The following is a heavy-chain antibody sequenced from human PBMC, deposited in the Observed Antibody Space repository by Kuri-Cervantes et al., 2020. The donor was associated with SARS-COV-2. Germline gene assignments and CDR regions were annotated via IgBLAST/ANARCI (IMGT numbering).Heavy chain of an antibody. CDR3: ARDCGGDCPPDW. CDR2: IIPIFGTA. CDR1: GGTFSSYA. J-gene: IGHJ4*02. D-gene: IGHD2-21*02. Sequence: TVTVSCKASGGTFSSYAISWVRQAPGQGLEWMGGIIPIFGTANYAQKFQGRVTITADESTSTAYMELSSLRSEETAVYYCARDCGGDCPPDWWGQGSLVTVSS. V-gene: IGHV1-69*13.